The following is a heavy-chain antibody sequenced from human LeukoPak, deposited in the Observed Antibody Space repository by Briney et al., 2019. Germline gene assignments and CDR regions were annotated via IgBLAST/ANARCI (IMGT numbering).Heavy chain of an antibody. CDR1: GFTFGNAW. J-gene: IGHJ4*02. D-gene: IGHD3-10*01. CDR2: IKSKTDGGTT. Sequence: PGGSLRLSCAASGFTFGNAWMSWVRQAPGKGLEWVGRIKSKTDGGTTDYAAPVKGRFTISRDDSKNTLYLQMNSLKTEDTAVYYCTTEITMVRGVIIRRRKVPVDYWGQGTLVTVSS. V-gene: IGHV3-15*01. CDR3: TTEITMVRGVIIRRRKVPVDY.